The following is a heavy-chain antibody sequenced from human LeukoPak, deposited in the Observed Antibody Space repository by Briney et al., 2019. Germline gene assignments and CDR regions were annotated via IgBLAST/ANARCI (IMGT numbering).Heavy chain of an antibody. CDR3: AKTQLQAPKYYYYYYYMDV. CDR1: GFTFSSYA. Sequence: GGSLRLSCAASGFTFSSYAMSWVRQAPGKGLEWVSAISGSGGSTYYADSVKGRFTISRDNSKNTLYLQMNSLRAEDTAVYYCAKTQLQAPKYYYYYYYMDVWGKGTTVTVSS. V-gene: IGHV3-23*01. CDR2: ISGSGGST. D-gene: IGHD4-11*01. J-gene: IGHJ6*03.